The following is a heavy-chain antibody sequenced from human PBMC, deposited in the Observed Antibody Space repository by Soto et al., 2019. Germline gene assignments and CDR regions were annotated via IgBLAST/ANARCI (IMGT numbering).Heavy chain of an antibody. J-gene: IGHJ4*02. Sequence: QVQLQQWGAGLLKPSETLSLTCAVYGGSFSGYYWSWIRQPPGKGLEWIGEINHSGSTNYNPSLKSRFTISVDTSKNQFSLKLSSVTAADTAVYYCARSLATGGAYCSGGSCYSEGWGQGTLVTVSS. CDR1: GGSFSGYY. CDR2: INHSGST. CDR3: ARSLATGGAYCSGGSCYSEG. D-gene: IGHD2-15*01. V-gene: IGHV4-34*01.